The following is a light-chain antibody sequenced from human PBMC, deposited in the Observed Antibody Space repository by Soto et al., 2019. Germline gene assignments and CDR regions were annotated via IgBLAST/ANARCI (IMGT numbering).Light chain of an antibody. CDR1: QSVSSY. CDR2: DAS. CDR3: QQRSNWLDT. J-gene: IGKJ2*01. Sequence: EIVLTQSPDTLSLSPGERATLSCRASQSVSSYLAWYQQKPGKAPRLLIYDASNRATGIPARFSGSGSGTDFTLTISSLEPEDFAVYYCQQRSNWLDTFGQGTKLEIK. V-gene: IGKV3-11*01.